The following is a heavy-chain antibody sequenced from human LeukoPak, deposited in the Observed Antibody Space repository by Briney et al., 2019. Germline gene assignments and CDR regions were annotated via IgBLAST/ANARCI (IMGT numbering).Heavy chain of an antibody. D-gene: IGHD3-10*01. CDR1: GDSINSFY. CDR2: IHYSGST. V-gene: IGHV4-59*12. CDR3: ARAQRGRRITMVRGVIINGPSDAFDI. J-gene: IGHJ3*02. Sequence: SETLSLTCTVSGDSINSFYWSWVRQPPGKGLEWIGYIHYSGSTNYNPSIKSRVTISVDTSKNQFSLKLSSVTAADTAVYYCARAQRGRRITMVRGVIINGPSDAFDIWGQGTMVTVSS.